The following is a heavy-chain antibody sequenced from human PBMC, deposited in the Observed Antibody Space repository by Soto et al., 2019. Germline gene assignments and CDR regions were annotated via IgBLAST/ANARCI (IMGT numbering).Heavy chain of an antibody. V-gene: IGHV5-10-1*01. Sequence: GESLKISCKGSGYSVTSYWISWVRQMPGKGLEWMGRIDPSDSYTNYSPSFQGHVTISADKSISTAYLQWSSLKASDTAMYYCARQRQGSSWYNYYYGMDVWGQGTTVTVSS. J-gene: IGHJ6*02. CDR3: ARQRQGSSWYNYYYGMDV. D-gene: IGHD6-13*01. CDR2: IDPSDSYT. CDR1: GYSVTSYW.